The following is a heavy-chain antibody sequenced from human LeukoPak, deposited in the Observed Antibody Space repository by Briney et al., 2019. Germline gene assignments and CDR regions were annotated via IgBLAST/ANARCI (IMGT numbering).Heavy chain of an antibody. CDR2: INPSGGST. D-gene: IGHD3-22*01. Sequence: GSSVKVSCKASGGTFSSYAISWVRQAPGQGLEWMGIINPSGGSTSYAQKFQGRVTMTRDTSTSTVYMELSSLRSEDTAVYYCATPHYYDSSGYQINSLDYWGQGTLVTVSS. CDR3: ATPHYYDSSGYQINSLDY. CDR1: GGTFSSYA. V-gene: IGHV1-46*01. J-gene: IGHJ4*02.